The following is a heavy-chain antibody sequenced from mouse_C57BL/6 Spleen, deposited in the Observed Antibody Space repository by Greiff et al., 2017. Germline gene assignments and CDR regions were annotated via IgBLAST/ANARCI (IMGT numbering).Heavy chain of an antibody. V-gene: IGHV5-17*01. CDR2: ISSGSSTI. J-gene: IGHJ4*01. Sequence: DVMLVESGGGLVKPGGSLKLSCAASGFTFSDYGMHWVRQAPEKGLEWVAYISSGSSTIYYADTVKGRFTISRDHAKNTLFLQMTSLRYEDTAMYYCAREGYYGAMDYWGQGTSVTVAS. D-gene: IGHD1-1*02. CDR3: AREGYYGAMDY. CDR1: GFTFSDYG.